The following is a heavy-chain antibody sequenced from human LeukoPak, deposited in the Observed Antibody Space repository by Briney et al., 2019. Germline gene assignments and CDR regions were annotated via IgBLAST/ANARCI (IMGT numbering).Heavy chain of an antibody. CDR3: AKGHNPYYYDSSGLDY. J-gene: IGHJ4*02. D-gene: IGHD3-22*01. CDR1: GFTFDDYA. Sequence: PGRSLRLSCAASGFTFDDYAMPWVRQAPGKGLEWVSGISWNSGSIGYADSVKGRFTISRDNAKNSLYLQMNSLRAEDMALYYCAKGHNPYYYDSSGLDYWGQGTLVTVSS. CDR2: ISWNSGSI. V-gene: IGHV3-9*03.